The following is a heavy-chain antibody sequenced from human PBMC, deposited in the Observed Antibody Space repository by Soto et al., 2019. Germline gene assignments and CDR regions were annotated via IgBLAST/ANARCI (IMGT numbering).Heavy chain of an antibody. CDR2: ISGRGDDT. Sequence: GGSLRLSCAASGFTFSSYAMSWFRQAPGKGLEWVSTISGRGDDTYYTDSVKGRFTISRDNSKNTLYVHMNSLRAEDTAVYYCARAQPTYSSSYFDYWGQGTLVTVSS. D-gene: IGHD3-22*01. J-gene: IGHJ4*02. CDR1: GFTFSSYA. CDR3: ARAQPTYSSSYFDY. V-gene: IGHV3-23*01.